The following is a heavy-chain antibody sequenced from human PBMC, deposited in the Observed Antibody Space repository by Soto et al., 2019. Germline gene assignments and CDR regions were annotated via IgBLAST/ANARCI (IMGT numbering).Heavy chain of an antibody. V-gene: IGHV3-33*01. D-gene: IGHD4-17*01. J-gene: IGHJ4*02. Sequence: QVQLVESGGGVVQPGRSLRLSCAASGFSFSSYGMHWVRQAPGKGLEWLAFIWYDGSNQYYADSVKGRFTISRDNSKSTLALQMNSLRAEDTALYYCAGGTYGDGIDYWGQATLVTVSS. CDR3: AGGTYGDGIDY. CDR2: IWYDGSNQ. CDR1: GFSFSSYG.